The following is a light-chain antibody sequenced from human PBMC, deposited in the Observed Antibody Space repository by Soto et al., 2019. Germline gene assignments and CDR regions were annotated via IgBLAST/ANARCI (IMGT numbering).Light chain of an antibody. J-gene: IGKJ1*01. CDR3: HQYNSYFQT. V-gene: IGKV1-5*01. CDR1: QNINNW. Sequence: DIQMTQSPSILSASVGDRVTITCLASQNINNWLAWYQQKPGKAPKLLIYDASSLESGVPSRFSGSAAGTDFTLSISSLQPDDFATYYCHQYNSYFQTFGQGTKVDI. CDR2: DAS.